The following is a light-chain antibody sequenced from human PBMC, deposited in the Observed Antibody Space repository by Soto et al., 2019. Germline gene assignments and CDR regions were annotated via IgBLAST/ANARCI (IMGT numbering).Light chain of an antibody. CDR3: LLSYSGAWV. V-gene: IGLV7-46*01. CDR2: DTD. Sequence: AVVTQEPSLTVSPGGTVTLTCGSSTGSVTSGHYPFWFQQKPGQAPRTLIFDTDSKHSWTPARFSGSLLGGKAALTLSGAQPEDEADYYCLLSYSGAWVFGGGTKLTVL. CDR1: TGSVTSGHY. J-gene: IGLJ3*02.